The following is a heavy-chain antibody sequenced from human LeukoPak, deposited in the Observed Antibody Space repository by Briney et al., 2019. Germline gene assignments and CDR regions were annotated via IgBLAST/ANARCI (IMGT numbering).Heavy chain of an antibody. CDR1: GGSISSYY. J-gene: IGHJ6*03. V-gene: IGHV4-4*07. Sequence: SETLSLTCTVSGGSISSYYWSWIRQPPGKGLEWIGRIYTSGSTNYNPSLKSRVTMSVDTSKNQFSLKLSSVTAADTAVYYCARGGSLKTYYYMDVWGKGTTVTVSS. CDR3: ARGGSLKTYYYMDV. CDR2: IYTSGST.